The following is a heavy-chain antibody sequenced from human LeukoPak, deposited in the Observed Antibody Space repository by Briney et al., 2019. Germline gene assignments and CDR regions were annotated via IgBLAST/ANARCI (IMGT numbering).Heavy chain of an antibody. Sequence: ASVKVSCKASGYTFTGYYMHWVRQAPGQGLEWMGWINTNTGNPTYAQGFTGRFVFSLDTSVSTAYLQISSLKAEDTAVYYCARVARMTTVTTLGYWGQGTLVTVSS. CDR2: INTNTGNP. CDR1: GYTFTGYY. V-gene: IGHV7-4-1*02. CDR3: ARVARMTTVTTLGY. J-gene: IGHJ4*02. D-gene: IGHD4-17*01.